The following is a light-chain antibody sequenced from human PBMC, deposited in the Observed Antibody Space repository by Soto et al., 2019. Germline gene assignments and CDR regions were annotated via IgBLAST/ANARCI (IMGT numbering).Light chain of an antibody. Sequence: DIPMTQSPSSLSASVGDRVTITCRASQTISTYLNWYQQKPGKAPKLLIYGASTLQSGVPSRFSGSGSGTDFTLTISSLQPEDVATYYCQQSSNFPLTFGGGTKVESK. CDR3: QQSSNFPLT. V-gene: IGKV1-39*01. CDR2: GAS. J-gene: IGKJ4*01. CDR1: QTISTY.